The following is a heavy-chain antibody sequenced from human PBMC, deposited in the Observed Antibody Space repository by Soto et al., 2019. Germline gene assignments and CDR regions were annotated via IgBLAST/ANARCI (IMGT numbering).Heavy chain of an antibody. Sequence: SETLSLTCAVYGGSFSGYYWSWIRQPPGKGLEWIGEINHSGSTNYNPSLKSRVTISVDTSKNQFSLKLSSVTAADTAVYYCARGRRGYSYGYVNPWGQGTLVTVSS. CDR1: GGSFSGYY. J-gene: IGHJ5*02. CDR2: INHSGST. CDR3: ARGRRGYSYGYVNP. D-gene: IGHD5-18*01. V-gene: IGHV4-34*01.